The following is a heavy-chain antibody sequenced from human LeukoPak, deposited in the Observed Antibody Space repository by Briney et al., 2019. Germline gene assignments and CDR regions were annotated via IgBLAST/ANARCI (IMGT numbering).Heavy chain of an antibody. J-gene: IGHJ4*02. V-gene: IGHV1-8*01. CDR3: ARTAGDFDY. CDR1: GYTFTTYD. D-gene: IGHD3-16*01. CDR2: MNPKSGDT. Sequence: ASVKVSCKASGYTFTTYDINSVRQATGQGLEWMGWMNPKSGDTGYAQKFQGRVTMTRDTSISTAYMELSSLISDDTAMYYCARTAGDFDYWGQGALVTVSS.